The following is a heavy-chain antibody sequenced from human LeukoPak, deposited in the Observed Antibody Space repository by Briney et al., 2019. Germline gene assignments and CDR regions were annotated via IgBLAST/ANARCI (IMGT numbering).Heavy chain of an antibody. Sequence: PSETLSLTCTVSGGSISSGSYYWTWIRQPAGKGLEWIGRIYTSGSTNYNPSLKSRATISVDTSKNQFPLKLSSVTAADTAVYYCAREDYYGSGNYYWGQGTLITVSS. CDR1: GGSISSGSYY. D-gene: IGHD3-10*01. J-gene: IGHJ4*02. CDR2: IYTSGST. V-gene: IGHV4-61*02. CDR3: AREDYYGSGNYY.